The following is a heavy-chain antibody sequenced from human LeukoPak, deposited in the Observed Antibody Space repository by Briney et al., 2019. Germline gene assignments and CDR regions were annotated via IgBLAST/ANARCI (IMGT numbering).Heavy chain of an antibody. Sequence: GGSLRLSCAASGFTFSSYWMHWVRQAPGKGLEWVSCISSSSSYIYYADSVKGRFTISRDNAKNSLYLQMNSLRAEDTAVYYCARGSGDSSSWYRAFDIWGQGTMVTVSS. D-gene: IGHD6-13*01. J-gene: IGHJ3*02. CDR2: ISSSSSYI. V-gene: IGHV3-21*01. CDR1: GFTFSSYW. CDR3: ARGSGDSSSWYRAFDI.